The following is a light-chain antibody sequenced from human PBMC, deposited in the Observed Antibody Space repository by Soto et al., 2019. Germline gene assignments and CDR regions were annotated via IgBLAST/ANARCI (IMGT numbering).Light chain of an antibody. CDR2: EGS. V-gene: IGLV2-23*01. Sequence: QSALTQPASVSGSPGQSITISCTGTSSDVGSYNLVSWYQQHQGKAPKLMIYEGSKRPSGVSNRFSGSKSGNTASLTISGRRAEEEADYYCCSYAGSSTGVFGGGTTLTVL. J-gene: IGLJ3*02. CDR1: SSDVGSYNL. CDR3: CSYAGSSTGV.